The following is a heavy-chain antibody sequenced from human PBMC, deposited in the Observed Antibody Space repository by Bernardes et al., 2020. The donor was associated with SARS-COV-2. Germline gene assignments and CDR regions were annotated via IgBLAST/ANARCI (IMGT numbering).Heavy chain of an antibody. D-gene: IGHD3-16*01. CDR2: IYWDDDK. V-gene: IGHV2-5*02. J-gene: IGHJ4*02. Sequence: SCPTLLKPTQTLTLTCTFSGFSLSTSGVGVGWIRQPPGKALEWLALIYWDDDKRYSPSLKSRLTITKDTSKNQVVLTMTNMDPVDTATYYCAHRRWGLRVFDYWGQGTLVTVSS. CDR3: AHRRWGLRVFDY. CDR1: GFSLSTSGVG.